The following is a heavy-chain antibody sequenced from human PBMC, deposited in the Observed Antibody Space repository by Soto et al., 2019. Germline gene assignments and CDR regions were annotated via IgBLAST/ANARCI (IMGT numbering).Heavy chain of an antibody. J-gene: IGHJ6*03. CDR1: GFTVSSNY. CDR3: ARDLGFGKSGYYYYYMDV. CDR2: IYSGGST. V-gene: IGHV3-53*04. D-gene: IGHD3-10*01. Sequence: EVQLVESGGGLVQPGGSQRLSCAASGFTVSSNYMSWVRQAPGKGLEWVSVIYSGGSTYYADSVKGRFTISRHNSKNTLYLQMNSLRAEDTAVYYCARDLGFGKSGYYYYYMDVWGKGTTVTVSS.